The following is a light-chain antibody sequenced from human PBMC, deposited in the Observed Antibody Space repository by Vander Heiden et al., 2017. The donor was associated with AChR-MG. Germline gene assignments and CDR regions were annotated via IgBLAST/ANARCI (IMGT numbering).Light chain of an antibody. Sequence: NFMLTQPHSVSESPGKPVTISCTGSSGSIASNYVQWYQQRPGSAPTTVIYEDNQSPSGVPDRFSGSIDSSSNSASLTISGLKTEDEADYYCQSYDSSNVVFGGGTKLTVL. CDR3: QSYDSSNVV. J-gene: IGLJ2*01. V-gene: IGLV6-57*02. CDR1: SGSIASNY. CDR2: EDN.